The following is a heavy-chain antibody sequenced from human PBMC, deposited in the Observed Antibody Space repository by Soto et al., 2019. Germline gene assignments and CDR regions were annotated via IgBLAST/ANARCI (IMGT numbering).Heavy chain of an antibody. D-gene: IGHD2-21*02. CDR2: IRGSGAAT. J-gene: IGHJ3*01. CDR3: AKVPMVTVLLHAFDA. Sequence: GGSLRLSCAASGFTFSNYAMSWVRQAPGKGLEWVSTIRGSGAATFYAHSVRGRFTISRDNSMNTLYLQMNTLTAEDTAIYYCAKVPMVTVLLHAFDAWGQGTKVTVSS. V-gene: IGHV3-23*01. CDR1: GFTFSNYA.